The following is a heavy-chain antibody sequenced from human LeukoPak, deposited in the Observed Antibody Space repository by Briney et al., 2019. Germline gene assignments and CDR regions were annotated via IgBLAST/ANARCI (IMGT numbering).Heavy chain of an antibody. CDR1: GFTFSSSA. Sequence: GGSLRLSCAASGFTFSSSAMHWVRQTPGKGLEWVAVISYDGSNKYYADSVKGRSTISRDNDKNTLYLQMNSLRLEDTAVYYCARDPYDSSGYYFPYWGQGTLVTVSS. CDR2: ISYDGSNK. V-gene: IGHV3-30*04. CDR3: ARDPYDSSGYYFPY. D-gene: IGHD3-22*01. J-gene: IGHJ4*02.